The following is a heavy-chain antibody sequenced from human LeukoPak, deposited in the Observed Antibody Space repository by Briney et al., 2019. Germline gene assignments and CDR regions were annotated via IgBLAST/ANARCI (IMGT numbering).Heavy chain of an antibody. CDR2: ISLSGGST. CDR3: AKVGVSVAYYLYF. V-gene: IGHV3-23*01. J-gene: IGHJ4*02. Sequence: WGSLRLSCAASGFTFSRYGMSGVRQAPGKGLEWVSDISLSGGSTNYADSVKGRFTISRDNSKNKLHLQMKSLRVEHTALYYCAKVGVSVAYYLYFGGQGT. CDR1: GFTFSRYG. D-gene: IGHD3-10*01.